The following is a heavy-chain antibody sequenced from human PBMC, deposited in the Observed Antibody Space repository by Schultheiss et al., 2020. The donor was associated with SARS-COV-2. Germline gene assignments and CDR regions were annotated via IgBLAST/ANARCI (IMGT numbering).Heavy chain of an antibody. CDR1: GFTFSSYG. J-gene: IGHJ4*02. Sequence: GGSLRLSCAASGFTFSSYGMHWVRQAPGKGLEWVAVISYDGSNKYYADSVKGRFTISRDNSKNTLYLQMNSLRAEDTALYHCALVGATFDWGQGTLVTVSS. V-gene: IGHV3-30*03. CDR2: ISYDGSNK. CDR3: ALVGATFD. D-gene: IGHD1-26*01.